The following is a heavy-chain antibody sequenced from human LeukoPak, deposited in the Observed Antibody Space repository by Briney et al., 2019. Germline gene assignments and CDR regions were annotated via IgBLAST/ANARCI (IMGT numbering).Heavy chain of an antibody. Sequence: SETLSLTCTVSGGSISSGSYYWSWIRQPAGKGLEWIGRIYTSGSTNYNPSLKSRVTISVDTSKNQFSLKLSSVTAADTAVYYCARDGEMGTIENYFDYWGQGTLVSVSS. CDR1: GGSISSGSYY. V-gene: IGHV4-61*02. D-gene: IGHD5-24*01. CDR3: ARDGEMGTIENYFDY. CDR2: IYTSGST. J-gene: IGHJ4*02.